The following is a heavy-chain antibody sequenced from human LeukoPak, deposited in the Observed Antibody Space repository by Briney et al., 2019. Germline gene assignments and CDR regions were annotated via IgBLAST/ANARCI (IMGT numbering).Heavy chain of an antibody. CDR3: ARNCSSTSCYGLDP. D-gene: IGHD2-2*01. CDR2: INPNSGGT. J-gene: IGHJ5*02. CDR1: GYTFTGYY. Sequence: ASVKVSCKASGYTFTGYYMHWARQAPGQGLEWMGWINPNSGGTNYAQKFQGRVTMTRDTSISTAYMELSRLRSDDTAVYYCARNCSSTSCYGLDPWGQGTLVTVSS. V-gene: IGHV1-2*02.